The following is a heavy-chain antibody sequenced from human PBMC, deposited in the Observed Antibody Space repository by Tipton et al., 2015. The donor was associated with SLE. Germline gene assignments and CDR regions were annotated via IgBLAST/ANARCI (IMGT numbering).Heavy chain of an antibody. D-gene: IGHD1-14*01. CDR3: AKDMNPYYYGMDV. J-gene: IGHJ6*02. V-gene: IGHV3-30*18. CDR2: ISYDGSNK. Sequence: SLRLSCAASGFTFSSYGMHWVRQAPGKGLEWVAVISYDGSNKYYADSVKGRFTISRDNSKNTLYLQMNSLRTEDTALYYCAKDMNPYYYGMDVWGQGTTVTVAS. CDR1: GFTFSSYG.